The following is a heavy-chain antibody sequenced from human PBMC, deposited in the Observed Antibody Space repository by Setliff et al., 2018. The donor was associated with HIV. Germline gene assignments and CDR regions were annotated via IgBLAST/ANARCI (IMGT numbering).Heavy chain of an antibody. CDR2: MYPSGST. Sequence: TSETLSLTCAVSGGLVSSSNWWSWVRQPPGRGLEWIGEMYPSGSTNYNSSLKSRVTISVDKSKNQFSLKLSSVTAADTAVYYCARHESGRSSSWSNFDYWGQGTLVTVSS. CDR3: ARHESGRSSSWSNFDY. J-gene: IGHJ4*02. D-gene: IGHD6-13*01. CDR1: GGLVSSSNW. V-gene: IGHV4-4*02.